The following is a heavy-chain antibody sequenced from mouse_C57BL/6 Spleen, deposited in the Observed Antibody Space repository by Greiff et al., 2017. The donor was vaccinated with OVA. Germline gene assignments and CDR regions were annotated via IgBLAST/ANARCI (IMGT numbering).Heavy chain of an antibody. CDR2: IDPSDSET. CDR1: GYTFTSYW. J-gene: IGHJ1*03. Sequence: QVQLQQPGAELVRPGSSVTLSCKASGYTFTSYWMHWVKQRPIQGLEWIGNIDPSDSETHYNQTFKDKATLTVDKSSSTAYMQLSSLTSEDSAVYYCATTVVAKYFDVWGTGTTVTVSS. D-gene: IGHD1-1*01. V-gene: IGHV1-52*01. CDR3: ATTVVAKYFDV.